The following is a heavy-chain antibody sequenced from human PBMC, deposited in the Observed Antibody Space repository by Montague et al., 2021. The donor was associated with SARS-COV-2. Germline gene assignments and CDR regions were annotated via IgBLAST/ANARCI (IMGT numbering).Heavy chain of an antibody. J-gene: IGHJ5*01. V-gene: IGHV4-61*01. CDR1: GVTVSSHSYY. CDR2: IFYNGST. D-gene: IGHD2-21*01. CDR3: ARQDAWAYCGDECYRGWFDS. Sequence: SETLSLTCSVSGVTVSSHSYYWSWIRQPPGKGLEWIGFIFYNGSTKYXPSLKRRVSISLDTSKNQFSLKLSSVTAAGTAVYYCARQDAWAYCGDECYRGWFDSWGQGALVTVSS.